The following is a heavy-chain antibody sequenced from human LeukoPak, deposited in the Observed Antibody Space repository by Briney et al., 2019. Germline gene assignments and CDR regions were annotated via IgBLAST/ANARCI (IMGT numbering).Heavy chain of an antibody. D-gene: IGHD4-11*01. Sequence: SRGSLRLSCATSGFTFSSYEMNWVRQAPGKGLEWIGSIYYSGSTYYNPSLKSRVTISVDTSKNQFSLKLSSVTAADTAVYYCARHLVTTRLYDYWGQGTLVTVSS. CDR2: IYYSGST. CDR1: GFTFSSYE. J-gene: IGHJ4*02. V-gene: IGHV4-39*01. CDR3: ARHLVTTRLYDY.